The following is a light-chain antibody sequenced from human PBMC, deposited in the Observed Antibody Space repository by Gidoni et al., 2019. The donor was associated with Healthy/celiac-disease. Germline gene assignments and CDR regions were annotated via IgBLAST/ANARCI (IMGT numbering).Light chain of an antibody. J-gene: IGKJ4*01. Sequence: EIVMTQSPATLSVSPGERATLSCRASQSVSSNLAWYQQKPGQAPRLLIYGASTRATGIPARFSGSGSGTEFTLTISSLQSEDFAVYYCQQYNNWPWLTFXGXTKVXIK. CDR1: QSVSSN. V-gene: IGKV3-15*01. CDR2: GAS. CDR3: QQYNNWPWLT.